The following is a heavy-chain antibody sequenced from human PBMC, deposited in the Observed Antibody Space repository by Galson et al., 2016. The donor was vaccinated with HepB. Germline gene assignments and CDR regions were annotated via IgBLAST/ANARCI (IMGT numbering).Heavy chain of an antibody. Sequence: SLRLSCAASGFIFSNAWMSWVRQAPGRGLEWVGRIRSKTGGGPTDDAAPVKGRFTSSSDDSKNTVHLQMNSMKTEDTAVYYCTKPLTYYGFWSGYYTSPYYYYGMDVWGQGTTVTVSS. J-gene: IGHJ6*02. V-gene: IGHV3-15*07. CDR1: GFIFSNAW. CDR2: IRSKTGGGPT. CDR3: TKPLTYYGFWSGYYTSPYYYYGMDV. D-gene: IGHD3-3*01.